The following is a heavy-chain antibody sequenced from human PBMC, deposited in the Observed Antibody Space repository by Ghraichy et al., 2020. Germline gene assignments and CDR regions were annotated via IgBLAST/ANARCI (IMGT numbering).Heavy chain of an antibody. J-gene: IGHJ4*02. CDR3: AKYYYGSGSFRCFDY. Sequence: GESLNISCAASGFTFSSYAMSWVRQAPGKGLEWVSSISGSGGDTYYGDSVKGRFTVSRDNSKNTLYLQMNSLRVEDTAVYYCAKYYYGSGSFRCFDYWGQGTLVTVSS. D-gene: IGHD3-10*01. CDR1: GFTFSSYA. V-gene: IGHV3-23*01. CDR2: ISGSGGDT.